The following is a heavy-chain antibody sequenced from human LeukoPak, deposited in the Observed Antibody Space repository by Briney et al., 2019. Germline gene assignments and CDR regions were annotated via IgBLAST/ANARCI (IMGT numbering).Heavy chain of an antibody. D-gene: IGHD1-14*01. CDR1: GGSFSGYY. CDR3: ARDGMTGYAFDI. CDR2: INHSGST. J-gene: IGHJ3*02. Sequence: SETLSLTCAVYGGSFSGYYWSWIRQPPGKGLEWIGEINHSGSTNYNPSLKSRVTISVDTSKNQFSLRLSSVTAADTAVYYCARDGMTGYAFDIWGQGTMVTVSS. V-gene: IGHV4-34*01.